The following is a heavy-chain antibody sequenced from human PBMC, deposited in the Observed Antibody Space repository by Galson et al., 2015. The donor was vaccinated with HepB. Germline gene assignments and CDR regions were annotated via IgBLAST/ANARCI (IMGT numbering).Heavy chain of an antibody. V-gene: IGHV1-69*06. CDR3: ATGGERSGGSCHEGH. CDR1: GGTFNNYA. J-gene: IGHJ4*02. CDR2: IIPIFGRG. D-gene: IGHD2-15*01. Sequence: QSGAEVKKPGESLRISCKASGGTFNNYAISWVRQAPGQGLEWVGGIIPIFGRGNYARKFQGRVTISADKSTSTAYMELSSLRSEDTAVYYCATGGERSGGSCHEGHWGQGTLVTVSS.